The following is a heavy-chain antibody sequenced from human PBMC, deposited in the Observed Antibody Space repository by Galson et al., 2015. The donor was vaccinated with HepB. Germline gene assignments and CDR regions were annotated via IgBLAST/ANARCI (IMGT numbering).Heavy chain of an antibody. CDR1: GFTFGSYW. D-gene: IGHD4-17*01. J-gene: IGHJ4*02. CDR2: IKQDGSEK. Sequence: SLRLSCAASGFTFGSYWMSWVRQAPGKGLEWVANIKQDGSEKYYVDSVKGRFTISRDNAKNSLYLQMNSLRAEDTAVYYCARERYGESLDYWGQGTLVTVSS. V-gene: IGHV3-7*03. CDR3: ARERYGESLDY.